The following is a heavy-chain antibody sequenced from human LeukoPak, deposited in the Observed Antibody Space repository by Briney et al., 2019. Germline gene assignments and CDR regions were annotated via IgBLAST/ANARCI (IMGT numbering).Heavy chain of an antibody. Sequence: GGSLRLSCAASGFTFDDYAMHWVRQAPGKGLEWVSGISWNSGSIGYADSVKGRFTISRDNAKNSLHLQMNSLRAEDTALYYCAKGAIVVVIPTYFDYWGQGTLVTVSS. D-gene: IGHD3-22*01. CDR1: GFTFDDYA. CDR2: ISWNSGSI. V-gene: IGHV3-9*01. J-gene: IGHJ4*02. CDR3: AKGAIVVVIPTYFDY.